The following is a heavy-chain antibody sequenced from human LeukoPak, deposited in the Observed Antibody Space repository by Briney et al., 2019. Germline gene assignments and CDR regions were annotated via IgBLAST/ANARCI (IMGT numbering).Heavy chain of an antibody. J-gene: IGHJ4*02. V-gene: IGHV3-33*01. Sequence: GGSLRLSCAASGFTFGSYGMHWVRQAPGKGLEWVAVIWYDGSNKYYADSVKGRFTISRDNSKNTLYLQMNSLRAEDTAVYYCARGGKGSSGYTDYWGQGTLVTVSS. CDR2: IWYDGSNK. CDR1: GFTFGSYG. CDR3: ARGGKGSSGYTDY. D-gene: IGHD3-22*01.